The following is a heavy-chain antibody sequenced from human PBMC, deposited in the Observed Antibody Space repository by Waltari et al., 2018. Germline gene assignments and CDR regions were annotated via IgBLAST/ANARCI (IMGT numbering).Heavy chain of an antibody. Sequence: EVQLVESGGGLVQPGGSLRLSCVDSGFSFSDDWMHWGRQAPGNRPVWLSRLNSDGTSGTDADFVKGRFVTSRDNTKNTLYLQLNNLRVEDTAMYYCVRGRWILPATWGQGTLVTVSS. V-gene: IGHV3-74*01. CDR2: LNSDGTSG. CDR3: VRGRWILPAT. CDR1: GFSFSDDW. J-gene: IGHJ5*02. D-gene: IGHD3-9*01.